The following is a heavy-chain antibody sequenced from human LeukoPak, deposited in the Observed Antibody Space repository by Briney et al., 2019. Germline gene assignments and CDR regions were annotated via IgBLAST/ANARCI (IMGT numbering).Heavy chain of an antibody. CDR2: ISSSGSYI. V-gene: IGHV3-21*04. CDR3: AKDYSNIPAPANPLFDY. Sequence: GGSLRLSCAASGFTFSTYSMNWVRQAPGKGLEWVSSISSSGSYIYYADSVKGRFTISRDNAKNSLYLQMNSLRAEDTALYYCAKDYSNIPAPANPLFDYWGQGTLVTVSS. J-gene: IGHJ4*02. CDR1: GFTFSTYS. D-gene: IGHD6-13*01.